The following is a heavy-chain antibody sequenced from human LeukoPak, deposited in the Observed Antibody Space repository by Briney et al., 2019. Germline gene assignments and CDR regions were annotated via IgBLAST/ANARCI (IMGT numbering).Heavy chain of an antibody. J-gene: IGHJ4*02. CDR2: IYYSGST. Sequence: PSETLSLTCTVSGGSISSSSYYWGWIRQPPGKGLEWIGSIYYSGSTYYNPSLKSRVTISVDTSKNQFSLKLSSVTAADTAVYYCARPGSSSWYFPGLEDYFGYWGQGTLVTVSS. V-gene: IGHV4-39*01. CDR1: GGSISSSSYY. D-gene: IGHD6-13*01. CDR3: ARPGSSSWYFPGLEDYFGY.